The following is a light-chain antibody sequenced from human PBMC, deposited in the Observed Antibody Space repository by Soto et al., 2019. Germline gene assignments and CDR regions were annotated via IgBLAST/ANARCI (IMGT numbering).Light chain of an antibody. CDR1: QYVSNK. CDR3: QQRSNWPIT. J-gene: IGKJ5*01. V-gene: IGKV3-15*01. Sequence: EIVVTQSPATLSVSPGETATLSCRASQYVSNKVAWYQQKPGQAPRLLILGASTRATGVPARFSGSGSGTEFTLSISSLEPEDFAVYYCQQRSNWPITFCQGTRLEIK. CDR2: GAS.